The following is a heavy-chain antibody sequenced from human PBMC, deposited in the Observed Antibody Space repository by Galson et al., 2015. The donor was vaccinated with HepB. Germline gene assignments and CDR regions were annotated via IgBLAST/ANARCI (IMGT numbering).Heavy chain of an antibody. J-gene: IGHJ6*02. Sequence: SLRLSCAAYGFPFRSYAMQWVRQARGKGLEWVAVISCDGSNKYYAEPVKGRFTISRDNSKNTLYLQMNSLRAEDTAVYYCARDREYYDYVWGSPRGSYYYGMDVWGQGTTVTVSS. D-gene: IGHD3-16*01. V-gene: IGHV3-30*04. CDR1: GFPFRSYA. CDR3: ARDREYYDYVWGSPRGSYYYGMDV. CDR2: ISCDGSNK.